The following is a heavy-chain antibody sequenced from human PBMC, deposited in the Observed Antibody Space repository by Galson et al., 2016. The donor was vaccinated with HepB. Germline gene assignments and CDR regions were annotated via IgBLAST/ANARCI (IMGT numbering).Heavy chain of an antibody. CDR2: ISAGSSGT. J-gene: IGHJ5*02. CDR3: ARGSVGPDL. V-gene: IGHV3-23*01. Sequence: SLRLSCAASEFTFSNHPMTWVRQAPGKGLEWVSSISAGSSGTYYADPVKGRFTVSRDNPENTLYLQMNNLRAEDTALYYCARGSVGPDLWGQGTLVTVSS. CDR1: EFTFSNHP.